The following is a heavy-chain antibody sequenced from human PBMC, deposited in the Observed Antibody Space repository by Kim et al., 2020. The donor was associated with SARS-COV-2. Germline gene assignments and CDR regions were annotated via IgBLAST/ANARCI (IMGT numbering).Heavy chain of an antibody. J-gene: IGHJ4*02. D-gene: IGHD2-15*01. CDR2: IKEDGSEK. V-gene: IGHV3-7*03. CDR3: AVSGGSRGYSLGL. Sequence: GGSLRLSCAASGFTFSRSWMSWVRQAPGKGLEWVANIKEDGSEKFYVDSLKGRFTISRDNAKNSLYLQVNSLRAEDTAVYYCAVSGGSRGYSLGLWGQGTLVTVSS. CDR1: GFTFSRSW.